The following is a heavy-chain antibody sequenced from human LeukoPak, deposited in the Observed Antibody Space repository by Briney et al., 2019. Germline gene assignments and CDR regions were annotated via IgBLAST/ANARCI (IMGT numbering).Heavy chain of an antibody. CDR1: GGSISNYY. V-gene: IGHV4-4*07. CDR3: ARVVTAYYYGSGSYYKKNYFDY. J-gene: IGHJ4*02. Sequence: SETLSLTCTVSGGSISNYYWSWTRQPAGKGLEWIGRIYTSGSTNYNPSLKSRVTISVDTSKNQFSLKLSSVTAADTAVYYCARVVTAYYYGSGSYYKKNYFDYWGQGTLVTVSS. D-gene: IGHD3-10*01. CDR2: IYTSGST.